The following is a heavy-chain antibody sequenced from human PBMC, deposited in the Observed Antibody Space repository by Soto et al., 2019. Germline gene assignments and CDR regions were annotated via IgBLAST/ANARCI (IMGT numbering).Heavy chain of an antibody. CDR2: ISSSSSYI. D-gene: IGHD4-17*01. J-gene: IGHJ6*02. Sequence: GGSLRLSCAASGFTFSRYSMSWVRQAPGKGLEWVSTISSSSSYIYYADSVKGRFTISRDNAKNSLSLQMNSLRAEDTAVYLCARDKGTYGGNYYYYCMDVWGRGTTVTVSS. CDR1: GFTFSRYS. V-gene: IGHV3-21*01. CDR3: ARDKGTYGGNYYYYCMDV.